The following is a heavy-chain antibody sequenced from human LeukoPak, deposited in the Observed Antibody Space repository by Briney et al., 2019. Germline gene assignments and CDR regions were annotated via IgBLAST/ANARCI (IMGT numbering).Heavy chain of an antibody. J-gene: IGHJ4*02. CDR2: INTNSNGGVT. CDR1: GFTFSSYT. V-gene: IGHV3-64*01. D-gene: IGHD3-3*01. Sequence: GGSLRLSCAASGFTFSSYTMHWVRQAPGKGLEYVSGINTNSNGGVTYYTNSVKGRFTISRDNSKNTLYLQMGSLSAEDMAVYYCARSVGEWLSSYYFDYRGQGTLVTVSS. CDR3: ARSVGEWLSSYYFDY.